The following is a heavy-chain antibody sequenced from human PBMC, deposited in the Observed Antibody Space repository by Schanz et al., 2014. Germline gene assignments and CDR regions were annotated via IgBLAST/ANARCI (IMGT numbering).Heavy chain of an antibody. J-gene: IGHJ4*02. CDR2: ISGSGGTT. V-gene: IGHV3-23*04. CDR3: AKDRGSGSPQYFDF. D-gene: IGHD1-1*01. Sequence: EVQLVESGGGLVQPGGSLRLSCAGSGFTFSTFGFSFSNYAMTWVRQAPGKGLEWVSAISGSGGTTYYADSVKGRFTISREISKNTVYLQMNSPRAEDTAIYYCAKDRGSGSPQYFDFWGQGTLVTVSS. CDR1: GFTFSTFGFSFSNYA.